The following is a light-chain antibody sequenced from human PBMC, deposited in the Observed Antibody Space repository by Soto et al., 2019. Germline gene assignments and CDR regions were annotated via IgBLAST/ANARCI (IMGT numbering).Light chain of an antibody. Sequence: QSALTQPASVSGSPGQSITISCTGTSSDFGGYNYVSWYQQHPGKAPKLMIYDVSNRPSGVSSRFSGSKSGNTASLTISGLQAEDETDYYCSSYTSTSTLYVFGTGTKLTVL. CDR1: SSDFGGYNY. J-gene: IGLJ1*01. CDR2: DVS. V-gene: IGLV2-14*01. CDR3: SSYTSTSTLYV.